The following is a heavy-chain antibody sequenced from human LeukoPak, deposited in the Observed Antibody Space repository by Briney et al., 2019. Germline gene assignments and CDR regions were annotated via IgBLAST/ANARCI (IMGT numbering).Heavy chain of an antibody. CDR1: GFTFSSYG. Sequence: GGSLRLSCAASGFTFSSYGMHWVRQAPGKGLEWVADIWYDGSNKYYADSVKGRFTISRDNSKNTLYLQMNSLRAEDTAVYYCARENKAVAVYYLVYSGQGTLCTVSS. CDR3: ARENKAVAVYYLVY. CDR2: IWYDGSNK. V-gene: IGHV3-33*01. J-gene: IGHJ4*02. D-gene: IGHD6-19*01.